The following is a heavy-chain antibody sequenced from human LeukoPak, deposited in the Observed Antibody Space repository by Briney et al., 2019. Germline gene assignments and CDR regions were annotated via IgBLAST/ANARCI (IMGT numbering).Heavy chain of an antibody. V-gene: IGHV3-30*18. Sequence: GGSLRLSCAASGFTFSSYGMHWVRQAPGKGLEWMAVISYDGSNQYYADSVKGRFSITRDNAKNTVYLQMNSLGAEDTAVYYCAKGEQYSSAWYHSSGDYWGQGTLVTVSS. J-gene: IGHJ4*02. CDR1: GFTFSSYG. CDR2: ISYDGSNQ. D-gene: IGHD6-19*01. CDR3: AKGEQYSSAWYHSSGDY.